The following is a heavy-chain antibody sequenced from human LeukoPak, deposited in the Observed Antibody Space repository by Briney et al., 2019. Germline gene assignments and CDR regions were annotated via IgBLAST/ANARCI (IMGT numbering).Heavy chain of an antibody. CDR3: ARGRYGLLSGYDY. Sequence: ASVKVSCKASGYTFTDYYVHWVRQAPGQGLEWMGWINPNSGDTNYAQKFQGRVTMTRDTSISTAYMELSSLTSDDAAVYYCARGRYGLLSGYDYWGQGAMVTVSS. V-gene: IGHV1-2*02. J-gene: IGHJ4*02. CDR1: GYTFTDYY. D-gene: IGHD3-22*01. CDR2: INPNSGDT.